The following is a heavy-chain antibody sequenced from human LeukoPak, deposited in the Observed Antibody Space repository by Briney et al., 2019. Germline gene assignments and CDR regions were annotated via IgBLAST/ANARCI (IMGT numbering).Heavy chain of an antibody. J-gene: IGHJ5*02. V-gene: IGHV1-2*02. CDR1: GYTFTGYY. CDR2: INPNSGGT. D-gene: IGHD6-13*01. Sequence: ASVKVSCKASGYTFTGYYMHWVRQAPGQGLEWMGWINPNSGGTNYAQKFQGRVTMTRDSSISTAYMELSRLRSDDTAVYYCARGGGIAGPNWFDPWGQGTLVTVSS. CDR3: ARGGGIAGPNWFDP.